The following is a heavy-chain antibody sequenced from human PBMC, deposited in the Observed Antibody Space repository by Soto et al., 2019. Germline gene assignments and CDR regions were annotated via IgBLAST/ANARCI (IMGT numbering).Heavy chain of an antibody. D-gene: IGHD2-15*01. V-gene: IGHV3-74*01. CDR3: ARAGWYRFDY. Sequence: EVQLVESGGDLVQPGGSLRLSCAASGFTFGSYWMHWVRHAPGKGLVWVSRVNSDGSTTNYGDSVKGRFTISRDNAKSTLYLRLNSLRAEDTAVYYGARAGWYRFDYWGQGTLLTVSS. CDR2: VNSDGSTT. CDR1: GFTFGSYW. J-gene: IGHJ4*02.